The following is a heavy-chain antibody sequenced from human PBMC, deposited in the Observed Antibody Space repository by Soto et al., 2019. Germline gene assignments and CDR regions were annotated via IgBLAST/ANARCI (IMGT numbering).Heavy chain of an antibody. D-gene: IGHD1-26*01. CDR1: GYTFANHG. CDR2: ISGYNGNT. V-gene: IGHV1-18*04. Sequence: QVRLVQSGAEVKKPGASVKVSCKASGYTFANHGISWVRQAPGQGLQWMGWISGYNGNTNYPQKVQGRVTMTPDTSTSTAYMELTSLTSDDTAVYYCARDQGGSYYVAIDSWGQGTLVTVSS. J-gene: IGHJ4*02. CDR3: ARDQGGSYYVAIDS.